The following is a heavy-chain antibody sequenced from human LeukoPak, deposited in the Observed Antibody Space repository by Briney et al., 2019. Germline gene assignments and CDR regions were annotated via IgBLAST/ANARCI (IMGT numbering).Heavy chain of an antibody. CDR3: AKDSGTAMVLYYFDY. CDR1: GFTFSSYA. CDR2: ISGSGGST. D-gene: IGHD4/OR15-4a*01. Sequence: GGSLRLSCAASGFTFSSYAMSWVRQAPGKGLEWVSAISGSGGSTYYADSVKGRFTISRDNSKNTPYLQMNSLRAEDTAVYYCAKDSGTAMVLYYFDYWGQGTLVTVSS. V-gene: IGHV3-23*01. J-gene: IGHJ4*02.